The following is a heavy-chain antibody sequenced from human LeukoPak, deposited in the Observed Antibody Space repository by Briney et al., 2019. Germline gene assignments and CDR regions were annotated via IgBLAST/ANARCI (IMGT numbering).Heavy chain of an antibody. CDR3: ARETGIAAAGIWFDP. CDR2: INHSGST. Sequence: SETLSLTCAVYGGSFSGYYWSWIRQPPGKGLEWIGEINHSGSTNYNPSLKSRVTISVDTSKNQFSLKLSSVTAADTAVYYCARETGIAAAGIWFDPWGQGTLVTVSS. V-gene: IGHV4-34*01. J-gene: IGHJ5*02. D-gene: IGHD6-13*01. CDR1: GGSFSGYY.